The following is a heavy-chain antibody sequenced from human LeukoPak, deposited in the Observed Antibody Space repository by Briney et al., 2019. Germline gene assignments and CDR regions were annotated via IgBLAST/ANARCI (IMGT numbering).Heavy chain of an antibody. CDR1: GGTFSSYA. V-gene: IGHV1-69*04. CDR2: IIPILGIA. D-gene: IGHD3-10*01. Sequence: ASVKVSCKASGGTFSSYAISWVRQAPGQGLEWMGRIIPILGIANYAQKLQGRVTMTTDTSTSTAYMELRSLRSDDTAVYYCARDRPYGSGSYYEYYYYYGMDVWGQGTTVTVSS. J-gene: IGHJ6*02. CDR3: ARDRPYGSGSYYEYYYYYGMDV.